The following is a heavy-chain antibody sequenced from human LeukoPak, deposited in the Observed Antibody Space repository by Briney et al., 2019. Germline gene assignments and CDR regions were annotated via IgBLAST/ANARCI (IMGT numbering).Heavy chain of an antibody. CDR2: ISWNSGSI. CDR3: AKSIGYYYGSSGYYYFDY. CDR1: GFTFEDYA. Sequence: GGSLRLSCAASGFTFEDYAMHWARQAPGKGLEWVSGISWNSGSIGYADSVKGRFTISRDNAKNSLYLQMNSLRAEDTALYYCAKSIGYYYGSSGYYYFDYWGQGTLVTVSS. V-gene: IGHV3-9*01. J-gene: IGHJ4*02. D-gene: IGHD3-22*01.